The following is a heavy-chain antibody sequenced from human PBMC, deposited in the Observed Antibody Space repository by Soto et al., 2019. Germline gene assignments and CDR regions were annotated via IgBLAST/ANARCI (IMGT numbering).Heavy chain of an antibody. CDR1: GFNFIRYW. CDR3: AREAMATSTFDY. D-gene: IGHD5-12*01. Sequence: GGSLRLSYGASGFNFIRYWVHWVRQAPGKGLMWVSRLNTDGTTAAYADSVKGRFTISRDNAKNTLYLLMNSLRVEDTAVYYCAREAMATSTFDYWGQGALVTLSS. V-gene: IGHV3-74*01. CDR2: LNTDGTTA. J-gene: IGHJ4*02.